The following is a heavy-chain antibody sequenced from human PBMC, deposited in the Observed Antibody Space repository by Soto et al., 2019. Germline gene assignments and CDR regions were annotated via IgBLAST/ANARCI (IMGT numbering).Heavy chain of an antibody. V-gene: IGHV4-59*01. CDR1: GGSISSYY. CDR2: IYYSGST. J-gene: IGHJ4*02. CDR3: ERDRGIQLFDY. Sequence: SETLSLTCTVSGGSISSYYCSWIRQPPGKGLGWIGYIYYSGSTNYNPSLKSRVTISVDTSKNQFSLKLSSVTAADTAVYYCERDRGIQLFDYWGQGTLVTVSS. D-gene: IGHD1-1*01.